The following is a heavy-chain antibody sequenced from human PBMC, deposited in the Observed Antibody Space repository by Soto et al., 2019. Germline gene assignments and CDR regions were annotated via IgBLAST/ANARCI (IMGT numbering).Heavy chain of an antibody. CDR2: IDPSDSYT. CDR3: ARWDCSSTSCYSMTHYYYGMDV. Sequence: PGESRKISCKGSGYSFTSYWISWVRQMPGKGLEWMGRIDPSDSYTNYSPSLQGHVTISADKSISTAYLQWSSLKASDTAMYYCARWDCSSTSCYSMTHYYYGMDVWGQGTTVTVSS. J-gene: IGHJ6*02. D-gene: IGHD2-2*01. CDR1: GYSFTSYW. V-gene: IGHV5-10-1*01.